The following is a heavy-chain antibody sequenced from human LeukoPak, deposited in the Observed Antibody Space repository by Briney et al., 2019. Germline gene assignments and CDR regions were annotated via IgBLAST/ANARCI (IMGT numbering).Heavy chain of an antibody. V-gene: IGHV1-2*02. D-gene: IGHD3-3*01. CDR2: INPKSGGT. J-gene: IGHJ3*02. CDR1: GYTFTDYF. Sequence: EASVKVCCKASGYTFTDYFMNWVRQAPGQGLEWMGWINPKSGGTVYAQKFQGRVTMTRDTSSSTAYMELSRLRFDVKVVYYCARGPRITIFGVVMANDAFDIWGQGTMVTVSS. CDR3: ARGPRITIFGVVMANDAFDI.